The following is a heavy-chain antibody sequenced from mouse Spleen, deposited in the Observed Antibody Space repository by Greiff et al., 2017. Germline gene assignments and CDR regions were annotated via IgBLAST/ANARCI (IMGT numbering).Heavy chain of an antibody. CDR1: GYAFSSYW. CDR2: IYPGDGDT. Sequence: LQESGASVKISCKASGYAFSSYWMNWVKQRPGKGLEWIGQIYPGDGDTNYNGKFKGKATLTADKSSSTAYMQLSSLTSEDSAVYFCARRSYGPFAYWGQGTLVTVSA. V-gene: IGHV1-80*01. D-gene: IGHD1-2*01. J-gene: IGHJ3*01. CDR3: ARRSYGPFAY.